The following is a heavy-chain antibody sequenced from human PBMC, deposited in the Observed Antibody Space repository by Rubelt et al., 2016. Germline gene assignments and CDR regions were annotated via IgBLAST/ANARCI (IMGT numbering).Heavy chain of an antibody. D-gene: IGHD3-3*01. CDR1: GGSISSSSYY. J-gene: IGHJ4*02. CDR2: IYYSGST. V-gene: IGHV4-39*01. CDR3: ARGRFLEWLPPDY. Sequence: QLQLQESGPGLVKPSETLSLTCTVSGGSISSSSYYWGWIRQPPGKGLEWIGSIYYSGSTYYNPSLKSRVTISVDAYKNRLSWKRSAVTAEDTAGYYCARGRFLEWLPPDYWGQGTLVTVSS.